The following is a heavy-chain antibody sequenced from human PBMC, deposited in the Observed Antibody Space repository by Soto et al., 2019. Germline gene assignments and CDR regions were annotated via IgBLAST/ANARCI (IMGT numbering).Heavy chain of an antibody. CDR2: INAGNGNT. CDR1: GYTFTSYA. J-gene: IGHJ4*02. V-gene: IGHV1-3*01. D-gene: IGHD3-3*01. CDR3: ARDLGDYDFWSGQTDNPSDY. Sequence: GASVKVSCKASGYTFTSYAMHWVRQAPGQRLEWMGWINAGNGNTKYSQKFQGRVTITRDTSASTAYMELSSLRSEDTAVYYCARDLGDYDFWSGQTDNPSDYWGQGTLVTVSS.